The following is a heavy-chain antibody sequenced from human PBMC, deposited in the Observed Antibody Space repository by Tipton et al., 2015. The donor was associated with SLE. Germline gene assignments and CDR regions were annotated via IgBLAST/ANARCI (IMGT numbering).Heavy chain of an antibody. CDR2: IYYSGST. Sequence: TLSLTCSVSGGSISSGRYYCSWLRQHPGKGLEWIGYIYYSGSTYYNPSLESRVTISVDTSNNQFSLKLTSVTAADAAVYYCAREKGDAYPNLVAFDIWGQGTMVTVSS. J-gene: IGHJ3*02. D-gene: IGHD3-16*01. V-gene: IGHV4-31*03. CDR3: AREKGDAYPNLVAFDI. CDR1: GGSISSGRYY.